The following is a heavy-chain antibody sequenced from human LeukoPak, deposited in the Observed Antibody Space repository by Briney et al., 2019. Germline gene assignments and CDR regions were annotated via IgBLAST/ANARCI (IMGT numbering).Heavy chain of an antibody. J-gene: IGHJ4*02. V-gene: IGHV1-2*02. CDR3: ARDGEYGTGSYYRGCFDY. CDR1: GYSFTAFY. CDR2: IHPRSGET. D-gene: IGHD3-10*01. Sequence: ASVKVSCKASGYSFTAFYIHWVRQAPGQGLEWMGWIHPRSGETNYAYRFRGRVTMTRDTSISTTYMDLGSLGSDDTAVYYCARDGEYGTGSYYRGCFDYWGQGTLVTVSS.